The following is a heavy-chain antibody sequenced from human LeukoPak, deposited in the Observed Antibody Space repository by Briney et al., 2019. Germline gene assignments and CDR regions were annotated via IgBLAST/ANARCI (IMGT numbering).Heavy chain of an antibody. J-gene: IGHJ4*02. CDR3: ASGGKRQAGGYFDY. D-gene: IGHD4-23*01. Sequence: PSETLSLTCTVFRDSRNSRNYYWGWIRQPPGKGLEWIGSIYHSGNTYYNPSLKSRVTISLDTSNNHFSLKLSSVAAADTAVYYCASGGKRQAGGYFDYWGQGTLVTVSS. CDR1: RDSRNSRNYY. V-gene: IGHV4-39*07. CDR2: IYHSGNT.